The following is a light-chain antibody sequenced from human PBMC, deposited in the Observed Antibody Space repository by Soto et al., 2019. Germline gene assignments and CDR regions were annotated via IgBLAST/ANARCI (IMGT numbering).Light chain of an antibody. Sequence: SVLTQPPSVSGAPGQRVTISCTGSSSNIGAGYDVHWYQQLPGTAPKLLIYGTSNRPSGVPDRFSGSKSGTSASLAITGLQAEDEADYYCQSYDSSLSGLVFGTGTKLTVL. CDR1: SSNIGAGYD. J-gene: IGLJ1*01. CDR3: QSYDSSLSGLV. V-gene: IGLV1-40*01. CDR2: GTS.